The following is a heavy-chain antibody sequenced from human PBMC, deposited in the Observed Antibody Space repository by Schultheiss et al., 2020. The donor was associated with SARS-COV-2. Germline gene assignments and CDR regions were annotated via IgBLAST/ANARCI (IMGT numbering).Heavy chain of an antibody. J-gene: IGHJ6*02. V-gene: IGHV4-31*03. CDR2: IYYSGST. CDR1: GGSISSGGYY. CDR3: ARGTYNVDTALGGMDV. D-gene: IGHD5-18*01. Sequence: SETLSLTCTVSGGSISSGGYYCSWIRQHPGKGLEWIGYIYYSGSTYYNPSLKSRVTISVDTSKNQFSLKLSSVTAADTAVYYCARGTYNVDTALGGMDVWGQGTTVTVSS.